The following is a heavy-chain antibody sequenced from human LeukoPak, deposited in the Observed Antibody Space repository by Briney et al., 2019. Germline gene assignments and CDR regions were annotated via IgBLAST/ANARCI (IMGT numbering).Heavy chain of an antibody. J-gene: IGHJ5*02. CDR1: GYPFTSNW. D-gene: IGHD2-2*01. CDR2: IYPGDSDS. Sequence: GESLKISCKGSGYPFTSNWIGWVRQMPGKGLEWMGIIYPGDSDSRYSPSLQGQVTISVDKSIRTAYLQWSSLKASDTAMYYRARWGYCSSTSCYAPYGWFDPWGQGTLVTVSS. CDR3: ARWGYCSSTSCYAPYGWFDP. V-gene: IGHV5-51*01.